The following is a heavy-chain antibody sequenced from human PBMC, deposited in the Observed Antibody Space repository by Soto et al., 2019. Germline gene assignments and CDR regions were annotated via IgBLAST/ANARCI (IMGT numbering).Heavy chain of an antibody. CDR3: AREKPTIAAAAPSPYYYYYGMDV. V-gene: IGHV1-69*13. D-gene: IGHD6-13*01. CDR1: GGTFSSYA. CDR2: IIPIFGTA. Sequence: ASVKVSCKASGGTFSSYAISWVRQAPGQGLEWMGGIIPIFGTANYAQKFQGRVTITADESTSTAYMELSSLRSEDTAVYYCAREKPTIAAAAPSPYYYYYGMDVWGQGTTVTVSS. J-gene: IGHJ6*02.